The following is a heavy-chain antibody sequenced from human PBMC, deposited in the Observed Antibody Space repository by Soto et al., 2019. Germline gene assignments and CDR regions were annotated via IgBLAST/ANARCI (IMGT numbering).Heavy chain of an antibody. CDR2: FYYSGST. CDR3: EIGRGGHTLYYDGVDG. CDR1: GGSVTGGGYY. V-gene: IGHV4-31*03. Sequence: SATLSLTCTVSGGSVTGGGYYWSWIRQHPGKGLEWIANFYYSGSTYYNPSLKSRVSISVDTSKNQFFLKLSSVTATDTAVYYCEIGRGGHTLYYDGVDGWGERPTVTV. D-gene: IGHD2-15*01. J-gene: IGHJ6*02.